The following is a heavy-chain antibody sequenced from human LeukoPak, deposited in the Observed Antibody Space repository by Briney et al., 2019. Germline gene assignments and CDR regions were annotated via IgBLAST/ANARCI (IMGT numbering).Heavy chain of an antibody. Sequence: ASVKVSCKASGYTFTGYYMHWVRQAPGQGPQWVGWINPNSGGTKYVQNFQGRVTMTRDTSISTAYMELSRLRSDDTAVYYCAGAPGQWLPPFDPWGQGTLVTVSS. V-gene: IGHV1-2*02. CDR2: INPNSGGT. D-gene: IGHD6-19*01. CDR1: GYTFTGYY. CDR3: AGAPGQWLPPFDP. J-gene: IGHJ5*02.